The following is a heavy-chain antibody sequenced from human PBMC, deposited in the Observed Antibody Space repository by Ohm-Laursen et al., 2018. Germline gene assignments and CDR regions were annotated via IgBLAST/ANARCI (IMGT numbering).Heavy chain of an antibody. Sequence: SLRLSCTASGFTFSSYAMSWVRQAPGKGLEWVSAISGSGGSTYYADSAKGRFTASRDISNNTVYLHMDSLGAEDTAVYYCAKGRSEVVSAALNYWGQGTLVTVSS. CDR2: ISGSGGST. J-gene: IGHJ4*02. D-gene: IGHD2-2*01. CDR1: GFTFSSYA. V-gene: IGHV3-23*01. CDR3: AKGRSEVVSAALNY.